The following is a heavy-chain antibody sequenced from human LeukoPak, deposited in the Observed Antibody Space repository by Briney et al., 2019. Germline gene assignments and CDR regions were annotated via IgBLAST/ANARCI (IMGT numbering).Heavy chain of an antibody. CDR2: IIPILGIA. J-gene: IGHJ3*02. CDR1: GGTFSSYT. D-gene: IGHD1-26*01. V-gene: IGHV1-69*02. CDR3: ATTTMRGDAFDI. Sequence: SVKVSCKASGGTFSSYTISWVRQAPGQGLEWMGRIIPILGIANYAQKFQGRVTITADKSTSTAYMELSSLRSEDTAVYYRATTTMRGDAFDIWGQGTMVTVSS.